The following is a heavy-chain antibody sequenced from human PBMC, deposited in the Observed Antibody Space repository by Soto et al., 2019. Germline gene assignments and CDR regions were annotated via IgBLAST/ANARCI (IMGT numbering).Heavy chain of an antibody. CDR2: IWYDGSNK. CDR3: ARPHMVYAIPGGMDV. CDR1: GFTFSSYG. D-gene: IGHD2-8*01. J-gene: IGHJ6*02. V-gene: IGHV3-33*01. Sequence: QVQLVESGGGVVQPGRSLRLSCAASGFTFSSYGMHWVRQAPGKGLEWVAVIWYDGSNKDYADSVKGRFTISRDNSKNTLYLQMNSLRAEDTAVYYCARPHMVYAIPGGMDVWGQGTTVTVSS.